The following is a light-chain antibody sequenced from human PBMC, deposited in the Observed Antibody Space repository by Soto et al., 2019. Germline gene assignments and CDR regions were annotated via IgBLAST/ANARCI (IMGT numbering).Light chain of an antibody. CDR3: QQYGSSPSWT. CDR2: GAS. J-gene: IGKJ1*01. V-gene: IGKV3-20*01. Sequence: EIVLTQSPDTLSLSPGERATLSCRASQSVSSSDLAWYQQKPGQAPRLLIYGASSRATGIPDRFSGSGSGTDFTLTISRVEPEDFAVYYCQQYGSSPSWTFGQGTKV. CDR1: QSVSSSD.